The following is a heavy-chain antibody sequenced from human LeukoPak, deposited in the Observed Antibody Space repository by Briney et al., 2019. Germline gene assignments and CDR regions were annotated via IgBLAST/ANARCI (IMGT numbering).Heavy chain of an antibody. V-gene: IGHV4-34*01. CDR1: GGSFRGYY. Sequence: SETLSLTCAVYGGSFRGYYWSWIRQPPGKGLEWIGEINHSGSTNYNPSLKSRVTISVDTSKNQFSLKLSSVTATDTAVYYCARGLGYSGYEGAYYFDYWGQGTLVTVSS. CDR3: ARGLGYSGYEGAYYFDY. J-gene: IGHJ4*02. CDR2: INHSGST. D-gene: IGHD5-12*01.